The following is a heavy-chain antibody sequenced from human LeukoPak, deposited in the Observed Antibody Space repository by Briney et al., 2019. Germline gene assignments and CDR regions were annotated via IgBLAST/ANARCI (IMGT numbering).Heavy chain of an antibody. V-gene: IGHV4-39*01. D-gene: IGHD1-26*01. CDR2: IYYSGGT. J-gene: IGHJ5*02. CDR3: ARSSRGWESLPWGNWFDP. CDR1: GGSISSSSYY. Sequence: SETLSLTCTVSGGSISSSSYYWGWIRQPPGRGLEWIWTIYYSGGTYYNPSLKSRITISVDTSKNQFSLKMNSVTAADTAVYYCARSSRGWESLPWGNWFDPWGQGTLVTVSS.